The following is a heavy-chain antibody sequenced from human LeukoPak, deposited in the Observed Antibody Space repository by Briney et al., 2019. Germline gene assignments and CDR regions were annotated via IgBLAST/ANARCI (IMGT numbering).Heavy chain of an antibody. J-gene: IGHJ3*02. CDR2: MNPNSGNT. D-gene: IGHD4-17*01. V-gene: IGHV1-8*03. CDR1: GYTFTSYD. Sequence: ASVKVSCKASGYTFTSYDINWVRQAPGQGLEWMGWMNPNSGNTGYAQKFQGRVTITRNTSISTAYMELSSLRSEDTAMYYCASTLTVTTGPAAFDIWGQGTMVTVSS. CDR3: ASTLTVTTGPAAFDI.